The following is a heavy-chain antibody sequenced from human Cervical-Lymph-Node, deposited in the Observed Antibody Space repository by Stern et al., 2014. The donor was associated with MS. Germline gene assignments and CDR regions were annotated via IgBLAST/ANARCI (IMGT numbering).Heavy chain of an antibody. CDR1: RVLFTNYT. D-gene: IGHD2-2*01. V-gene: IGHV3-30-3*01. CDR2: ISYDGNNQ. CDR3: ARSPFSNQMLFDYLDY. J-gene: IGHJ4*02. Sequence: QVQLVESGGDVAQPGRSLRLSCGASRVLFTNYTMHLVRQAPRKGLEWVAVISYDGNNQVYTDAVKGRFTISRDNSKNTLYLQMNSLRVEDMAVYYCARSPFSNQMLFDYLDYWGQGTLVTVSS.